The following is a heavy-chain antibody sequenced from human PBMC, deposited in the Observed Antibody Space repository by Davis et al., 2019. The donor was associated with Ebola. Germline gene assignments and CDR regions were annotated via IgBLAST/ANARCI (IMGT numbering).Heavy chain of an antibody. CDR2: IIPIFGTA. CDR1: GGTFSSYA. Sequence: SVKVSCKASGGTFSSYAISWVRQAPGQGLEWMGGIIPIFGTANYAQKFQGRVTITADKSTSTAYMELSSLRSEDTAVYYCARFQGDILTGYYTDWGQGTLVTVSS. V-gene: IGHV1-69*06. J-gene: IGHJ4*02. CDR3: ARFQGDILTGYYTD. D-gene: IGHD3-9*01.